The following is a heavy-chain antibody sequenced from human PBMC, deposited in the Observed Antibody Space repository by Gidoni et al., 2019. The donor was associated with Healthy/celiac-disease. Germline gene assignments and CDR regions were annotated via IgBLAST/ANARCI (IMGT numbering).Heavy chain of an antibody. CDR3: ARGNDGVLRYFDWSITTRTGGHYYYYGMDV. V-gene: IGHV4-34*01. CDR2: INHSGST. CDR1: GGSFSGYY. D-gene: IGHD3-9*01. J-gene: IGHJ6*02. Sequence: QVQLQQWGAGLLKPSEPLSLTCAVYGGSFSGYYWTWIRQPPGTGLEWIGEINHSGSTNYNPSLKSRVTISVDTSKNQFSLKLSSVTAADTAVYYCARGNDGVLRYFDWSITTRTGGHYYYYGMDVWGQGTTVTVSS.